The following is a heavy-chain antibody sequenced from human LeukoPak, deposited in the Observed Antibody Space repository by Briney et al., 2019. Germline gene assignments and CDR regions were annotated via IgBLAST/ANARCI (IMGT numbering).Heavy chain of an antibody. Sequence: SETLSLTCTVSGGSISSSSYYWGWIRQPPGKGLEWIGSIYYSGSTYYNPSLKSRVTISVDTSKNQFSLKLSSVTAADTAVYYCARAAEQWLVYWFDPWGQGTLVTVSS. CDR3: ARAAEQWLVYWFDP. CDR1: GGSISSSSYY. V-gene: IGHV4-39*07. CDR2: IYYSGST. D-gene: IGHD6-19*01. J-gene: IGHJ5*02.